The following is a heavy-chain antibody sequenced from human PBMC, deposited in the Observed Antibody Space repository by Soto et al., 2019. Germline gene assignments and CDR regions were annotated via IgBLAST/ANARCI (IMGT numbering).Heavy chain of an antibody. CDR1: GFSLSTSRVG. Sequence: QITLKESGPTLVKPTQTLTLTCTFSGFSLSTSRVGVGSIRQPPGKVLEWLSLIYWDDDKRYSPYLKSRITITKNTSKNQVVPTITNMDPVDTAKSYCAHRRSNWFDPWGQGTLVTVSS. V-gene: IGHV2-5*02. CDR3: AHRRSNWFDP. J-gene: IGHJ5*02. CDR2: IYWDDDK.